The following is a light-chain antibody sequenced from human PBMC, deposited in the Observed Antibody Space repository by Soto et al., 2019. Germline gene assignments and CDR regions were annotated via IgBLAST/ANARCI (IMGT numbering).Light chain of an antibody. CDR2: GAS. CDR1: ESVSDNY. J-gene: IGKJ4*01. CDR3: QQSGFSQLS. V-gene: IGKV3-20*01. Sequence: EIVLTQSPGTLSLSPGERATLSCRASESVSDNYLAWYQQRSGQAPRLVIYGASSRASAVPDRFSGSGSGANFTLTISRLEPDDFEVYYSQQSGFSQLSFGGGTKVNI.